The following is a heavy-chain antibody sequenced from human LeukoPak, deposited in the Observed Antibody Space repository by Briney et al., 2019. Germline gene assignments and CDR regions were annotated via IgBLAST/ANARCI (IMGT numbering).Heavy chain of an antibody. V-gene: IGHV3-23*01. CDR2: ISGSGGST. D-gene: IGHD2-21*02. Sequence: PGGSLRLSCAASGFTFSSYSMNWVRQAPGKGLEWVSAISGSGGSTYYADSVKGRFTISRDNSKNTLYLQMNSLRAEDTAVYYCAKDSPYCGGDCYPEEFDYWGQGTLVTVSS. J-gene: IGHJ4*02. CDR3: AKDSPYCGGDCYPEEFDY. CDR1: GFTFSSYS.